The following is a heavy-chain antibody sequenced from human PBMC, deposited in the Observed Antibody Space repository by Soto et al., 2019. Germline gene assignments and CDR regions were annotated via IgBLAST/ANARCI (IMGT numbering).Heavy chain of an antibody. CDR3: AKGAVTTSLYYFDY. CDR1: GFTFTTYG. J-gene: IGHJ4*02. CDR2: ISSDGSEK. D-gene: IGHD4-17*01. V-gene: IGHV3-30*18. Sequence: QVQLVESGGGVVQPGRSLRLSCAASGFTFTTYGVHWVRQAPGKGLEWVAVISSDGSEKYYADSVKGRVSISRDNSKSTRYLQMDSLRAEDTAVYYCAKGAVTTSLYYFDYWGQGTLVTVSS.